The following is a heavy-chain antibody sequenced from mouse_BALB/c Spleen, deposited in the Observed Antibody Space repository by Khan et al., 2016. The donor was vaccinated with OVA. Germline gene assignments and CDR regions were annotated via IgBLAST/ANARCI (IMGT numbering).Heavy chain of an antibody. J-gene: IGHJ2*01. Sequence: EVQLQESGPGLVKPSQSLSLTCTVTGYSITSGYGWNWIRQFPGHKLEWIGYISYRGSTNYNQSLTIRSSITRDTAQNQFFLQLNSVTIEDTATYSGTKTARIQYWGQGTTLTVSS. CDR3: TKTARIQY. CDR2: ISYRGST. D-gene: IGHD1-2*01. CDR1: GYSITSGYG. V-gene: IGHV3-2*02.